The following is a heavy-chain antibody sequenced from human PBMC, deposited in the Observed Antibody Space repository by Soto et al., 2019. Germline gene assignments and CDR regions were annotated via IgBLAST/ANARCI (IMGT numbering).Heavy chain of an antibody. J-gene: IGHJ4*02. D-gene: IGHD2-15*01. CDR1: GFICSTDG. CDR2: IWYDGSNK. V-gene: IGHV3-33*01. Sequence: QVQLVESEGGVVQPGRSLRLSCAASGFICSTDGMHWVRQDTGKGLAWVAVIWYDGSNKYYADSVKGRFTNSRDNSKNTRYRQRNSLIDEDTAVYYWARAVVPFDYWGQGTLVTVSS. CDR3: ARAVVPFDY.